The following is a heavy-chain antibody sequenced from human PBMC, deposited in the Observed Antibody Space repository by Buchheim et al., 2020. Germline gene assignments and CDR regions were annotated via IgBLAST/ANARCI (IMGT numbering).Heavy chain of an antibody. J-gene: IGHJ4*02. D-gene: IGHD3-10*01. CDR1: GGSFSGYY. CDR3: ARGRFDVRYYGSGSYFPV. CDR2: INHSGST. V-gene: IGHV4-34*01. Sequence: QVQLQQWGAGLLKPSETLSLTCAVYGGSFSGYYWSWIRQPPGKGLEWFGEINHSGSTNYNPSLKSRVTISVDTSKNQFSLKLSSVTAADTAVYYCARGRFDVRYYGSGSYFPVWGQGTL.